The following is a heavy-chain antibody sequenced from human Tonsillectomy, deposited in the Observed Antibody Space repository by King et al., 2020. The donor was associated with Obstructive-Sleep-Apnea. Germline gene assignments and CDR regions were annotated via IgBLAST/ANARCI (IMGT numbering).Heavy chain of an antibody. CDR1: GGSISNYY. J-gene: IGHJ4*02. V-gene: IGHV4-59*08. CDR2: LYYSGNT. CDR3: ARHRGVEDYGGYGDYFDY. Sequence: QLQESGPGLVKPSETLSLTCTVSGGSISNYYVSWIRQPPGKGLEWIGYLYYSGNTNFNPSLKSRVTISADTSKIQFYLRLSSVTAAATAVYYCARHRGVEDYGGYGDYFDYWGQGTLVTVSS. D-gene: IGHD5-12*01.